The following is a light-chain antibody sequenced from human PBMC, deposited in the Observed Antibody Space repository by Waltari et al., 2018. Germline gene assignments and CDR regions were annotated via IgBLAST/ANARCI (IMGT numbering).Light chain of an antibody. CDR2: EVS. V-gene: IGLV2-8*01. J-gene: IGLJ1*01. CDR3: NSYAGSNNLD. Sequence: QSALTQPPSASGSPGQSVAISCTGTTSDVGGYNYVSWYQQHPGKAPKLIIYEVSKRPAGVPDRFGVAESCRTASLTVSGLQAEDEADDYCNSYAGSNNLDFGTGTKVTVL. CDR1: TSDVGGYNY.